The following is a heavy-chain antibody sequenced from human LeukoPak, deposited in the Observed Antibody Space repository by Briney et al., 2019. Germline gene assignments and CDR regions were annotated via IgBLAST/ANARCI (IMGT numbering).Heavy chain of an antibody. CDR1: GYTLTDLS. CDR2: INTDGSNT. J-gene: IGHJ6*01. D-gene: IGHD3-10*01. V-gene: IGHV3-74*01. Sequence: SCKVSGYTLTDLSMHWVRQAPGKGMVWVSRINTDGSNTTYADSVKGRFTISRDNAKSTLYLQMNSLRAEDTAVYYCARDKWIGTYLHYYYGMDVWGQGTTVTVSS. CDR3: ARDKWIGTYLHYYYGMDV.